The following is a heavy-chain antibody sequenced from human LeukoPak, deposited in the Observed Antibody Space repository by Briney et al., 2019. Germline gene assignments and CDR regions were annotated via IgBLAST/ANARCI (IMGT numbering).Heavy chain of an antibody. CDR2: MHYSGST. Sequence: SETLSLTCSVSGASISSYYWGWVRQPPGKGLEWIGYMHYSGSTNYNPSLKSRVTIPVDTSKNQFSLKLTSVTAADTAVYYCARRVVAARNDAFDIWGQGTMVTVSS. CDR1: GASISSYY. V-gene: IGHV4-59*01. J-gene: IGHJ3*02. CDR3: ARRVVAARNDAFDI. D-gene: IGHD2-15*01.